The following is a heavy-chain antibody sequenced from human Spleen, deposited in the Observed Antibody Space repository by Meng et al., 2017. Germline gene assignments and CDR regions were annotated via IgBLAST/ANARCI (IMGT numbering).Heavy chain of an antibody. V-gene: IGHV3-15*01. J-gene: IGHJ4*02. D-gene: IGHD6-13*01. CDR3: ATGAAAADH. CDR2: IKSKPDGETI. CDR1: GFTFSNAY. Sequence: AKLVESGGVLVKPGGSLRLSCEGSGFTFSNAYMTWVRQVPGKRLEWVGRIKSKPDGETIDYGAPVKGRFTISRDDSKNTLYLQMNSLITEDTAVYFCATGAAAADHWGQGTLVTVSS.